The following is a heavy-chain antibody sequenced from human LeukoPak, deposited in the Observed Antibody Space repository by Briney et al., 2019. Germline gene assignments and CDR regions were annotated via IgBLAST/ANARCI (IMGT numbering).Heavy chain of an antibody. Sequence: SVKVSCKASGGTFSSYAISWVRQAPGQGLEWMGGIIPIFGTANYAQKFQGRVTITADESTSTAYMELSSLRSEDTAVYYCARVRVRGVISQPFDYWGQGTLVTVSS. D-gene: IGHD3-10*01. J-gene: IGHJ4*02. CDR2: IIPIFGTA. CDR3: ARVRVRGVISQPFDY. CDR1: GGTFSSYA. V-gene: IGHV1-69*01.